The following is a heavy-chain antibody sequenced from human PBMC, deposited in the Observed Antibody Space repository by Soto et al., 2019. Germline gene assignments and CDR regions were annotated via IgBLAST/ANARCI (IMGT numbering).Heavy chain of an antibody. Sequence: QVQLVQSGPEVKKPGASVTLSCKASGYNFNNYGISWVRQAPGQGLEWMGWISGNNGNTKYGQKFQGRVSLTTDSSKSTAYMAMRRRRSEDTADYYCGSRVVTTLDDTVDIWGPVTRVTVSS. CDR1: GYNFNNYG. V-gene: IGHV1-18*01. CDR2: ISGNNGNT. D-gene: IGHD2-21*02. CDR3: GSRVVTTLDDTVDI. J-gene: IGHJ3*02.